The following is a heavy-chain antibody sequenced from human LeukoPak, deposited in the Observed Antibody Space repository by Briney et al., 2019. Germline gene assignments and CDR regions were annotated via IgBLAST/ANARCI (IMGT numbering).Heavy chain of an antibody. CDR1: GYTFTSYD. J-gene: IGHJ4*02. CDR3: AREAGSSSWFVYFDY. CDR2: MNPNSGNT. V-gene: IGHV1-8*01. Sequence: ASVKVSCKASGYTFTSYDINWVRQATGQGLEWMGWMNPNSGNTGYAQKFQGRVTLTRNTSISTAYMELSSLRSEDTAVYYCAREAGSSSWFVYFDYWGQGTLVTVSS. D-gene: IGHD6-13*01.